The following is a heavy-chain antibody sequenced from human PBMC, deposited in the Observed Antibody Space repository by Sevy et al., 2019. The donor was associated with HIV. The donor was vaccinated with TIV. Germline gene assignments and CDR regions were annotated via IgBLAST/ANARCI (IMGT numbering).Heavy chain of an antibody. J-gene: IGHJ5*02. D-gene: IGHD3-16*01. CDR3: AGGRLSYTGWFDP. CDR2: ISSSGSTT. CDR1: GFTFSDYY. V-gene: IGHV3-11*01. Sequence: GGSLRLSCAASGFTFSDYYMSWIRQAPGKGLEWVSYISSSGSTTYYADSVKGRFTISRDNANKSLYLQMNSLRAEDTAVYYCAGGRLSYTGWFDPWGHGTLVTVSS.